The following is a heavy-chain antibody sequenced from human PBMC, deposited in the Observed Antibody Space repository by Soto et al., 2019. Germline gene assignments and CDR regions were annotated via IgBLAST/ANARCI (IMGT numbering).Heavy chain of an antibody. D-gene: IGHD4-17*01. CDR1: GGSISSGDYY. CDR2: IYYSGST. Sequence: SETLSLTCTVSGGSISSGDYYWSWIRQPPGKGLEWIGYIYYSGSTYYNPSLKSRVTISVDTSKNQFSLKLSSVTAADTAVYYCARDTTTVTPYYYYGMDVWGQGTTVTVSS. J-gene: IGHJ6*02. V-gene: IGHV4-30-4*01. CDR3: ARDTTTVTPYYYYGMDV.